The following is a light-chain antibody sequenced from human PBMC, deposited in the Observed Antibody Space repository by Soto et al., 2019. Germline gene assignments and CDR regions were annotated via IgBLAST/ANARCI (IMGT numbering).Light chain of an antibody. CDR1: QSVSSD. CDR3: QQSDDWPRIT. Sequence: EIVMTHSPATLSVSPGERATLSCSASQSVSSDLAWYQQKPGQAPRLLIYGASTRATGIPARFSGSGSGTEFTLTISSLQSEDFAVYYCQQSDDWPRITFGQGTRLEIK. J-gene: IGKJ5*01. CDR2: GAS. V-gene: IGKV3-15*01.